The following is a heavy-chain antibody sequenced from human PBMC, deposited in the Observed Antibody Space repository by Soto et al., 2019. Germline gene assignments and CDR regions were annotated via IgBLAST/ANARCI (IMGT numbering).Heavy chain of an antibody. CDR2: IFSNGDT. V-gene: IGHV3-66*01. CDR1: GFTVRNNY. Sequence: ELQLVASGGGLVQPGGSLRLSCAASGFTVRNNYVRWVRQAPGKGLEWVSLIFSNGDTRYADCVKGRFTISRDSSSNTLYLQLNSRRVEDTSVDYCARDGPYNWVGGQGINVTVSS. D-gene: IGHD1-1*01. J-gene: IGHJ4*02. CDR3: ARDGPYNWV.